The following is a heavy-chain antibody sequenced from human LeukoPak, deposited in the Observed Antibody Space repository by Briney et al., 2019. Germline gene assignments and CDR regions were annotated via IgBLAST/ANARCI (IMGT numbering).Heavy chain of an antibody. D-gene: IGHD2-21*01. V-gene: IGHV4-59*01. J-gene: IGHJ4*02. Sequence: PSETLSLTCTVSGGSIRSYYWSWIRQPPGKGLEWIGYIYYSGSTNYNPSLKSRVTISVDTSKNQFSLKLSSVTAADTAVYYCARHYLDYFDYWGQGTLVTVSS. CDR1: GGSIRSYY. CDR3: ARHYLDYFDY. CDR2: IYYSGST.